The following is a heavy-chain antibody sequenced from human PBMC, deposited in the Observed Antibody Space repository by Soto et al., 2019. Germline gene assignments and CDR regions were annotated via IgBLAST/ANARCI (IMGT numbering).Heavy chain of an antibody. CDR3: ARDPLIGTTDYGLDV. Sequence: EVQLVESGGGLVQPGGSLRLSCAASGFTFSTYWMHWVRQPPGKGLVWVSRIKNDGSNTAYADSVKGRFTMSRDNAKSTLYLQMNSLRADDTAVYYCARDPLIGTTDYGLDVWGQGTTVSVSS. CDR2: IKNDGSNT. J-gene: IGHJ6*02. D-gene: IGHD1-7*01. CDR1: GFTFSTYW. V-gene: IGHV3-74*01.